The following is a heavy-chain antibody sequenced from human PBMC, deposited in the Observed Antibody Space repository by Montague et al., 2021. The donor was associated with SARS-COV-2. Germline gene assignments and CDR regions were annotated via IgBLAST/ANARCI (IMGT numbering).Heavy chain of an antibody. CDR3: ARDLGSYYGMDV. CDR2: ISYDGSNK. Sequence: SLRLSCAASGFTFSSYAMHWVRQAPGKRLEWVAVISYDGSNKYYADSVKGRFTISRDNSKNTLYLQMNSLRAEDTAVYYCARDLGSYYGMDVWGQGTTVTVSS. CDR1: GFTFSSYA. V-gene: IGHV3-30*04. J-gene: IGHJ6*02.